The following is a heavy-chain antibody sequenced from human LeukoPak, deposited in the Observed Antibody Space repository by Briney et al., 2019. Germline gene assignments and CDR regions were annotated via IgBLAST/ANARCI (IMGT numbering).Heavy chain of an antibody. Sequence: GGSLRLSCAASGFTFSSYSMNWVRQAPGKGLEWVSSISSSSSYIYYADSEKGRFTISRDNAKNSLYLQMNSLRAEDTAVYYCARDPALGYCSGGSCPSRGYWGQGTLVTVSS. CDR1: GFTFSSYS. CDR3: ARDPALGYCSGGSCPSRGY. J-gene: IGHJ4*02. D-gene: IGHD2-15*01. V-gene: IGHV3-21*01. CDR2: ISSSSSYI.